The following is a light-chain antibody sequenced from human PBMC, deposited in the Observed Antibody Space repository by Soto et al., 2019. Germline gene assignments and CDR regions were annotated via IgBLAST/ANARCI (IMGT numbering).Light chain of an antibody. CDR1: SSDVGNYNL. J-gene: IGLJ2*01. V-gene: IGLV2-23*01. CDR3: CSFALRSTLI. CDR2: EGG. Sequence: QSVLTQPASVSGSPGQSITISCTGTSSDVGNYNLVSWYQQYPGKAPKLMIYEGGKRPSGFSNRFSGSKSGNTASLTISGLQAEDEADYYCCSFALRSTLIFGGGTQLTVL.